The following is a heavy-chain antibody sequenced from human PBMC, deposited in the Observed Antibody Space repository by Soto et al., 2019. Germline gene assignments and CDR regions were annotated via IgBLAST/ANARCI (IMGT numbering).Heavy chain of an antibody. CDR3: ARRKMMNYDYVWGSYRSTYFDY. CDR1: GGSISSSSYY. CDR2: IYYSGST. D-gene: IGHD3-16*02. Sequence: SETLSLTCTVSGGSISSSSYYWGWIRQPPGKGLEWIGSIYYSGSTYYNPSLKSRVTISVDTSKNQFSLKLSSVTAADTAVYYCARRKMMNYDYVWGSYRSTYFDYWGQGTLVTVSS. V-gene: IGHV4-39*01. J-gene: IGHJ4*02.